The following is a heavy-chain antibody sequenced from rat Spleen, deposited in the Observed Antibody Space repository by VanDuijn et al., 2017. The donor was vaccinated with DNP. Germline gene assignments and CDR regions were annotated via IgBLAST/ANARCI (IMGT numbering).Heavy chain of an antibody. CDR2: ISPSGGST. J-gene: IGHJ2*01. Sequence: EVQLVESGGGLVQPGGSMKLSCAASGFTFSDYNMAWVRQAPKKGLEWVASISPSGGSTYYRDSVKGRFTISRDNAKSSLYLQMNSLKSEDAATYYCARQDYSNYNYFDYWGQGVMVTVSS. CDR3: ARQDYSNYNYFDY. D-gene: IGHD1-2*01. CDR1: GFTFSDYN. V-gene: IGHV5-25*01.